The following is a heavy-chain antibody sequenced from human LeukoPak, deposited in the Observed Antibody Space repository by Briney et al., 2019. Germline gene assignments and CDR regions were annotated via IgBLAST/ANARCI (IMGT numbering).Heavy chain of an antibody. Sequence: SETLSLTCTVSGGSISSSSYYWGWIRQPPGKGLEWIGSIYYSGSTYYNPSLKSRVTISVYTSKNQFSLKLSSVTAADTAVYYCARPTNSGLGAFDIWGQGTMVTVSS. J-gene: IGHJ3*02. V-gene: IGHV4-39*01. CDR3: ARPTNSGLGAFDI. CDR2: IYYSGST. D-gene: IGHD4-23*01. CDR1: GGSISSSSYY.